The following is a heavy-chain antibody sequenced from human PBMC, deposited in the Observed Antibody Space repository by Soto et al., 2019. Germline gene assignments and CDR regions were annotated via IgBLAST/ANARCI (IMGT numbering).Heavy chain of an antibody. CDR3: ASETDGSWYNYYYGMDV. CDR1: VGSISISSYY. D-gene: IGHD6-13*01. CDR2: IYYSGST. J-gene: IGHJ6*02. V-gene: IGHV4-39*01. Sequence: SEALSVTCTFSVGSISISSYYWGWIRQPPGKGLEWIGSIYYSGSTYYNPSLKSRVTISVDTSKNQFSLKLSSVTAADTAVYYCASETDGSWYNYYYGMDVWGQGTTVTVSS.